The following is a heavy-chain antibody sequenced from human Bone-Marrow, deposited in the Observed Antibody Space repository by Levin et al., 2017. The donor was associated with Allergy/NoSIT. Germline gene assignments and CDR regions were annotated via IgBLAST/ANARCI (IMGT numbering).Heavy chain of an antibody. CDR1: GFTFSSYG. D-gene: IGHD3-22*01. V-gene: IGHV3-33*01. Sequence: LAGGSLRLSCAASGFTFSSYGMHWVRQAPGKGLEWVAVIWYDGSNKYYADSVKGRFTISRDNSKNTLYLQMNSLRAEDTAVYYCARDLEHYDSSGIDYWGQGTLVTVSS. CDR3: ARDLEHYDSSGIDY. CDR2: IWYDGSNK. J-gene: IGHJ4*02.